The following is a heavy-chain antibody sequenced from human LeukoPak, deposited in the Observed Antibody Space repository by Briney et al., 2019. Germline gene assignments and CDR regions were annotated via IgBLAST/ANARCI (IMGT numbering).Heavy chain of an antibody. CDR2: IYYSGST. D-gene: IGHD3-22*01. Sequence: PSETLSLTCTVSGGSISSYYWSWVRQPPGKGLEWIGYIYYSGSTNYNPSLKSRVTISVDTSKNQFSLKLSSVTAADTAVYYCARNPYYYDSSGYYYYYYGMDAWGQGTTVTVSS. V-gene: IGHV4-59*01. CDR1: GGSISSYY. J-gene: IGHJ6*02. CDR3: ARNPYYYDSSGYYYYYYGMDA.